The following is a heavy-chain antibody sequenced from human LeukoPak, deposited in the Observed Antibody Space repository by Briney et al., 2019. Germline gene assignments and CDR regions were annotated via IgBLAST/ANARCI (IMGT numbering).Heavy chain of an antibody. J-gene: IGHJ3*02. CDR2: IKSKTDGGTT. D-gene: IGHD3-22*01. CDR3: ARNPPPYYYDSSGYPLAAFDI. Sequence: PGGSLRLSCAASGFTFSNAWMSWVRQAPGKGLEWVGRIKSKTDGGTTDYAAPVKGRFTISRDNAKNSLYLQMNSLRAEDTAVYYCARNPPPYYYDSSGYPLAAFDIWGQGTMVTVSS. V-gene: IGHV3-15*01. CDR1: GFTFSNAW.